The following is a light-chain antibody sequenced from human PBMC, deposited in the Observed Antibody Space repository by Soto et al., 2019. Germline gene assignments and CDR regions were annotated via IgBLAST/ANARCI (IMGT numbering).Light chain of an antibody. CDR1: QSVSTD. CDR2: DAS. J-gene: IGKJ4*01. Sequence: TQSPSSVSASVGDRVTLSCRASQSVSTDLAWYQQKPGQAPRLLIYDASNRATGIPVRFAGSGSGTDFALTISSLEPEDFVLYYCQHPPTSFGGGTKVDIK. V-gene: IGKV3-11*01. CDR3: QHPPTS.